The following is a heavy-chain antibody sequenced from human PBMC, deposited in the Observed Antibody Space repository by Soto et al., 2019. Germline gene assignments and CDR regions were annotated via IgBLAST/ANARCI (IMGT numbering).Heavy chain of an antibody. V-gene: IGHV3-33*01. J-gene: IGHJ4*02. CDR1: GFTFSSQC. CDR2: IWSDGNNK. CDR3: ARKGPSVFDY. Sequence: FLRLSCTASGFTFSSQCLHRVRQAPGKGLEWVAAIWSDGNNKYYIDSVKGRFTISRDNSKNTLYLQMNSLRTEDTAVYYCARKGPSVFDYWGQGSLVTVSS.